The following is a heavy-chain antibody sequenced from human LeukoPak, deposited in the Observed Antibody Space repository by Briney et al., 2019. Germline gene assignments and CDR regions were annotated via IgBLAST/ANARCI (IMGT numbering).Heavy chain of an antibody. D-gene: IGHD5-24*01. CDR3: ARGRGDGYNFDY. V-gene: IGHV4-38-2*01. Sequence: SETLSLTCAVSGYSVSSGYDWGWIRQPPGKGLEWIGSIYHSGSTYYNPSLKSRVTISVDTSKNQFSLKLSSVTAADTAVYYCARGRGDGYNFDYWGQGTLVTVSS. CDR2: IYHSGST. CDR1: GYSVSSGYD. J-gene: IGHJ4*02.